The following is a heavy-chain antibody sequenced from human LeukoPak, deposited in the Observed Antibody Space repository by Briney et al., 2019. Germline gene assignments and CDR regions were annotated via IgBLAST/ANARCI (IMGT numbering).Heavy chain of an antibody. CDR2: IRYDGSNK. J-gene: IGHJ3*01. CDR3: AKTDYDFAGV. CDR1: GFTFSSCG. D-gene: IGHD3-3*01. V-gene: IGHV3-30*02. Sequence: PGGSLRLSCAASGFTFSSCGMHWVRQAPGKGLEWVAFIRYDGSNKYYADSVKGRFTISRDNSKNTLYLQMNSLRAEDTAVYYCAKTDYDFAGVWGQGTMVTVSS.